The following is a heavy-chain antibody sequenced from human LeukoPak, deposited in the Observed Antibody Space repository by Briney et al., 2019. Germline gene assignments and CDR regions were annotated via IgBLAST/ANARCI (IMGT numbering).Heavy chain of an antibody. D-gene: IGHD3-16*01. CDR1: GFTFSLYS. V-gene: IGHV3-48*01. J-gene: IGHJ4*02. CDR3: GRDGGGDY. Sequence: GGSLRLSCAASGFTFSLYSMNWVRQAPGKGLEWVSYITSGSSTTYYADSVRGRFTISRDNAKNSLFLQMNSLRAEDTAVYYRGRDGGGDYWGQGTLVTVSS. CDR2: ITSGSSTT.